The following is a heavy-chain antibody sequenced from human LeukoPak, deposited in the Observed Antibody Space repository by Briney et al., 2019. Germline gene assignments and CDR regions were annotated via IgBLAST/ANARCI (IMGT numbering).Heavy chain of an antibody. CDR1: GYTFTGYY. V-gene: IGHV1-2*02. Sequence: ASVKVSCKASGYTFTGYYMHWVRQAPGQGLEWMGWINPNSGGTNYAQKFQGRVTMTRDTSISTAYMELSRLRSDDTAVYYCARDIELYYGSGSYVYWGQGTLVTVSS. J-gene: IGHJ4*02. CDR3: ARDIELYYGSGSYVY. CDR2: INPNSGGT. D-gene: IGHD3-10*01.